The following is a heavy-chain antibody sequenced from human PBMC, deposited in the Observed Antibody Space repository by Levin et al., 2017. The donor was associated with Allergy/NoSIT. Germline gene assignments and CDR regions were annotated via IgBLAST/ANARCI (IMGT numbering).Heavy chain of an antibody. V-gene: IGHV5-51*01. Sequence: KVSCKGSGYSCATYWIGWVRQLPGKGLEWMGIIYPDDSDTRYSSSFQGQVTISADKSINTAYLQWSSLQASDTAMYYCARSGSSGYRKWFDPWGQGTLVTVSS. D-gene: IGHD3-22*01. CDR1: GYSCATYW. CDR2: IYPDDSDT. CDR3: ARSGSSGYRKWFDP. J-gene: IGHJ5*02.